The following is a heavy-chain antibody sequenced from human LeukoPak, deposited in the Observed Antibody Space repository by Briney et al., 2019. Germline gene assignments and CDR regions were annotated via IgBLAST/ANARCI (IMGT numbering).Heavy chain of an antibody. CDR1: GFTFSTYP. V-gene: IGHV3-23*01. CDR2: ISGSDGRT. D-gene: IGHD1-14*01. J-gene: IGHJ6*02. Sequence: GGSLRLSCAASGFTFSTYPMIWVRQAPGKGLDPFTSISGSDGRTYNADSVKGRFTISRDNSKNTLYLQMNSLRAEDTAVYYCAKALKPGYPYYYYYYGMDVWGQGTTVTVSS. CDR3: AKALKPGYPYYYYYYGMDV.